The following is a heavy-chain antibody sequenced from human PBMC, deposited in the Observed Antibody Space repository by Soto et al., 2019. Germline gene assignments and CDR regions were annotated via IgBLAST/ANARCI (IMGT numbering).Heavy chain of an antibody. D-gene: IGHD2-15*01. Sequence: QVQLVGSGGGVVLPGTSLRLSCAASGFIFSRSGMHWVRQAPGKGLEWVAVISYDGNTKYYADSVKGRFTISRDNSKNTLYLQMTSLRVEDTAVYYCANQVATGHWGQGTLVTVSS. J-gene: IGHJ4*02. V-gene: IGHV3-30*18. CDR1: GFIFSRSG. CDR3: ANQVATGH. CDR2: ISYDGNTK.